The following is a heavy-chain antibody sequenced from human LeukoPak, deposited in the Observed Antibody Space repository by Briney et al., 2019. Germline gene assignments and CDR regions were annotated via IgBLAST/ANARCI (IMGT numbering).Heavy chain of an antibody. CDR2: ISGGGGTT. Sequence: GGSLRLSCAASGFTFSSYAMSWVRQAPGKGLEWVSLISGGGGTTYYADSVKGRFTISRDKSMSTVYLQMYSLGAEDTAVYYCAKDIVNSGPRGYFDYWGQGTLVTVSS. CDR1: GFTFSSYA. J-gene: IGHJ4*02. CDR3: AKDIVNSGPRGYFDY. V-gene: IGHV3-23*01. D-gene: IGHD6-19*01.